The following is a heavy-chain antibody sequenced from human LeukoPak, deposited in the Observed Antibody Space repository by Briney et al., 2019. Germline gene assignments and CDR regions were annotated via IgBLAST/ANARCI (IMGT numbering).Heavy chain of an antibody. CDR3: ARGGRAHCGGDCYSDWFDP. CDR2: ISSSSSTI. CDR1: GFTFSSYS. V-gene: IGHV3-48*04. D-gene: IGHD2-21*02. J-gene: IGHJ5*02. Sequence: GGSLRLSCAASGFTFSSYSMNWVRQAPGKGLEWVSYISSSSSTIYYADSVKGRFTISRDNAKNSLYLQMNSLRAEDTAVYYCARGGRAHCGGDCYSDWFDPWGQGTLVTVSS.